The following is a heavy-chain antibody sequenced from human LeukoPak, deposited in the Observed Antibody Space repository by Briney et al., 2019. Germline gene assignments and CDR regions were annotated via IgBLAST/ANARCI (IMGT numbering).Heavy chain of an antibody. D-gene: IGHD3-22*01. CDR1: GFTFSSYW. Sequence: GGSLRLSCAASGFTFSSYWMSWVRQAPGKGLEWVANIKQDGSEKYYVDSVKGRFTISRDNAKNSLYLQMNSLRAEDTAVYYCAREDYYDSSGLYYFDYWGQGTLVTVSS. CDR2: IKQDGSEK. J-gene: IGHJ4*02. V-gene: IGHV3-7*01. CDR3: AREDYYDSSGLYYFDY.